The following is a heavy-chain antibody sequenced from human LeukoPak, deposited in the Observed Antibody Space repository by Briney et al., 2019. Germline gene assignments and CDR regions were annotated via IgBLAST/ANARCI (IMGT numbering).Heavy chain of an antibody. CDR2: INHSGST. Sequence: EASETLSLTCAVYGGSFSGYYWSWIRQPPGKGLEWIGEINHSGSTNYNPSLKSRVTISVDTSKNQFSLKLSSVTAADTAVYYCARGRNYYGSGSPPFFDYWGQGTLVTVSS. CDR3: ARGRNYYGSGSPPFFDY. J-gene: IGHJ4*02. CDR1: GGSFSGYY. D-gene: IGHD3-10*01. V-gene: IGHV4-34*01.